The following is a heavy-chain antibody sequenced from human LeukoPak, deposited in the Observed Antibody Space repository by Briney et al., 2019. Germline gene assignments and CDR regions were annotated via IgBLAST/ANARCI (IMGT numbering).Heavy chain of an antibody. Sequence: ASVNVSCKASGYTFTGYYMHLVRQAPGQGLEWMGRINPNSGGTNYAQKFQGRVTMTRDTPISTAYMELSSLRSDDTAVYYCARVVMGATSIDYWGQGTLVTVSS. J-gene: IGHJ4*02. CDR2: INPNSGGT. V-gene: IGHV1-2*06. D-gene: IGHD1-26*01. CDR1: GYTFTGYY. CDR3: ARVVMGATSIDY.